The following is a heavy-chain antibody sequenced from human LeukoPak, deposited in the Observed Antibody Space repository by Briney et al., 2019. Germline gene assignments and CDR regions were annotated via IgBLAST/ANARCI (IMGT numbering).Heavy chain of an antibody. CDR2: IIPIFGTA. D-gene: IGHD3-3*02. J-gene: IGHJ6*02. CDR1: GGTFSSYA. V-gene: IGHV1-69*13. Sequence: ASVKVSCKASGGTFSSYAISWVRQAPGQGLEWMGGIIPIFGTANYAQKFQGRVTITADESTSTAYMELSSLRSEDTAVYYCASGTVLGYYYYGMDAWGQGTTATVSS. CDR3: ASGTVLGYYYYGMDA.